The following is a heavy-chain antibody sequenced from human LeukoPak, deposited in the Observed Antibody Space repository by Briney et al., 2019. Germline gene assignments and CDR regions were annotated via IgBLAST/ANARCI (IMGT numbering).Heavy chain of an antibody. J-gene: IGHJ6*03. V-gene: IGHV3-30*18. D-gene: IGHD3-9*01. CDR2: ISDDGRTT. CDR3: AKDQYVALTGYYPGGYYYYYMDV. Sequence: PGGSLRLSCAASGFTFNSYGIHWVRQAPGKGLEWVAVISDDGRTTYYADSVKGRFTISRDNSKNTLYLQMNSLRAEDTAVYYCAKDQYVALTGYYPGGYYYYYMDVWGKGTTVTISS. CDR1: GFTFNSYG.